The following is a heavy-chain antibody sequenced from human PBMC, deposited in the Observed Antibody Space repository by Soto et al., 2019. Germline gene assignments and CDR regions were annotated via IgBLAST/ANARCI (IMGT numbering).Heavy chain of an antibody. V-gene: IGHV3-30*18. CDR3: AKEGGLSGSYYISSSYYFDY. J-gene: IGHJ4*02. D-gene: IGHD1-26*01. CDR2: ISYDGSNT. CDR1: GFTFSSYG. Sequence: QVQLVESGGSVVQPGRSLRLSCVASGFTFSSYGMNWVCQAPGKGLEWVAIISYDGSNTYYADSVKGRFTISRDNSKNTLYLQMNSLRAADTSVYYCAKEGGLSGSYYISSSYYFDYWGQGTLVTVSS.